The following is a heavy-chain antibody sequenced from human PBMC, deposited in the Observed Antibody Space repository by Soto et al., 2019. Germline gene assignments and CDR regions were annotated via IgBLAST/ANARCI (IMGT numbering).Heavy chain of an antibody. D-gene: IGHD1-20*01. J-gene: IGHJ6*02. CDR2: VNTDGTST. Sequence: PGGSLRLSCTASGFNFGGYWMHWVRQVPGKGLVWVSHVNTDGTSTDYADSVKGRFTISRDNAKNTLYLQMNSLRAEDTAVYYCAKDLRRYTMDVWGQGTTVTVSS. CDR3: AKDLRRYTMDV. V-gene: IGHV3-74*01. CDR1: GFNFGGYW.